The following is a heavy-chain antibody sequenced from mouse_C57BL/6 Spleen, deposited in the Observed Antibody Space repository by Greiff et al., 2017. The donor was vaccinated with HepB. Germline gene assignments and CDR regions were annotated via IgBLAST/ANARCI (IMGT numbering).Heavy chain of an antibody. J-gene: IGHJ3*01. V-gene: IGHV1-20*01. CDR1: GYSFTGYF. Sequence: VQLKESGPELVKPGDSVKISCKASGYSFTGYFMNWVMQSHGKSLEWIGRINPYNGDTFYNQKFKGKATLTVDKSSSTAHMELRSLTSEDSAVYYCAKKEGDYDGFAYWGQGTLVTVSA. CDR3: AKKEGDYDGFAY. CDR2: INPYNGDT. D-gene: IGHD2-4*01.